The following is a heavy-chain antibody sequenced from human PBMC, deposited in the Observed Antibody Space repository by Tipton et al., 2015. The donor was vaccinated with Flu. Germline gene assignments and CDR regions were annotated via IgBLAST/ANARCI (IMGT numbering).Heavy chain of an antibody. Sequence: TLSLTCDVSGDSIINSAYYWGWIRQPPGKGLEWIGNIFLSGSTYYNPSLRSRLSISVDRSKNLFSLNLRSVTAADTAAYYCARRDFSNYVSDPKNWFDPWGQGTLVTVSS. D-gene: IGHD4-11*01. V-gene: IGHV4-38-2*01. CDR2: IFLSGST. CDR3: ARRDFSNYVSDPKNWFDP. J-gene: IGHJ5*02. CDR1: GDSIINSAYY.